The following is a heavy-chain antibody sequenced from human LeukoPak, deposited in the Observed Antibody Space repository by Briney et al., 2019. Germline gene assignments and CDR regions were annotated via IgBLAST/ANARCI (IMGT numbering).Heavy chain of an antibody. J-gene: IGHJ4*02. CDR1: GFTFDVYA. CDR2: ISWNSGSI. CDR3: AKDIRSYSSGPDY. D-gene: IGHD6-19*01. Sequence: GGSLKLSCAPSGFTFDVYAMHWVRQAPGKGLEWFSGISWNSGSIGYADSVKGRFTISRDNAKNSLYLQMNSLRAEDTALYYCAKDIRSYSSGPDYWGQGTLVTVSS. V-gene: IGHV3-9*01.